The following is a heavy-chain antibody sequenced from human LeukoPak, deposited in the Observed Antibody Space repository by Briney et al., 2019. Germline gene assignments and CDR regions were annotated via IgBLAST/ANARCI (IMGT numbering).Heavy chain of an antibody. D-gene: IGHD2-15*01. Sequence: GGSLRLSCAVSGFTFSSYSMNWVRQPPGRGLEWVSSISSSSSYINYADSVKGRFTISRDNAKNSLYLQMNSLRAEDTAVYYWARDEGPGDIVVVVAATPGAFDIWGQGKMVTVSS. CDR2: ISSSSSYI. J-gene: IGHJ3*02. CDR1: GFTFSSYS. CDR3: ARDEGPGDIVVVVAATPGAFDI. V-gene: IGHV3-21*01.